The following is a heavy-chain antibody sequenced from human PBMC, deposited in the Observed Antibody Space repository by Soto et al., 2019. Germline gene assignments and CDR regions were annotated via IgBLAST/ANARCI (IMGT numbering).Heavy chain of an antibody. D-gene: IGHD3-3*01. CDR3: AKDRPRPLTYDFWSGYVGDPWEFYGMDV. Sequence: QVQLVESGGGVVQPGRSLRLSCAASGFTFSSYGMHWVRQAPGKGLEWVAVISYDGSNKYYADSVKGRFTISRDNSKNTLYLQMNSLRAEDTAVYYCAKDRPRPLTYDFWSGYVGDPWEFYGMDVWGQGTTVTVSS. CDR2: ISYDGSNK. CDR1: GFTFSSYG. J-gene: IGHJ6*02. V-gene: IGHV3-30*18.